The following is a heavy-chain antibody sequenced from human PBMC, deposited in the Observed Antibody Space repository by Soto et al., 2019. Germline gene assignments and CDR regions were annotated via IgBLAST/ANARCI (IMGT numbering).Heavy chain of an antibody. Sequence: SVKVSCKASGGTFSSYTISWVRQAPGQGLEWMGRIIPILGIANYAQKFQGRVTITADKSTSTAYMELSSLRSEDTAVYYCARDLNYDILTGYLPGGDYWGQGTLVTVSS. D-gene: IGHD3-9*01. CDR1: GGTFSSYT. CDR3: ARDLNYDILTGYLPGGDY. J-gene: IGHJ4*02. CDR2: IIPILGIA. V-gene: IGHV1-69*04.